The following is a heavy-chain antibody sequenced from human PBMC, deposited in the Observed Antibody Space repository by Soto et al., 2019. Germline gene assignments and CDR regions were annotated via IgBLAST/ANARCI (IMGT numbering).Heavy chain of an antibody. CDR3: AKEEGQLRYFDWLSYGMDV. J-gene: IGHJ6*02. CDR1: GFTFSSYA. CDR2: ISGSGGST. D-gene: IGHD3-9*01. Sequence: EVQLLESGGGLVQPGGSLRLSCAASGFTFSSYAMSWVRQAPGKGLEWVSAISGSGGSTYYADSVKGRFTISRDNSKNTLYLQMNSLRAEDTAVYYCAKEEGQLRYFDWLSYGMDVWGQGTTVTVSS. V-gene: IGHV3-23*01.